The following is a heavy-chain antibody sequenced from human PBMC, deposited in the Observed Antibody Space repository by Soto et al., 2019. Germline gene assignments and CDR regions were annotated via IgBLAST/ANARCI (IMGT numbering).Heavy chain of an antibody. CDR2: IYYSGTT. V-gene: IGHV4-31*03. Sequence: QVQLQESGPGLVKPSQTLSLTCTVSGGSINSGGYYWTWIRQHPGKGLEWIGHIYYSGTTYYNPSHKSRVTISLDTSKNQFSLNLNSVTAADTAVYYCARDLGIAVAPRGAFDIWGQGTMVTVSS. J-gene: IGHJ3*02. CDR3: ARDLGIAVAPRGAFDI. CDR1: GGSINSGGYY. D-gene: IGHD6-19*01.